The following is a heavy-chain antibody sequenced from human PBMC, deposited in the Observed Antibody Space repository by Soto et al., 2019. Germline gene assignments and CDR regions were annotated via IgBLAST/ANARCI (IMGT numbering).Heavy chain of an antibody. Sequence: GGSLRLSCEASDFTFSSYWMSWVRQAPGKGLEWVANIKQDGSEKYYVDSVKGRFTISRDNAKNSLYLQMNSLRAEDTAVYYCARARYCSGGSCAFDIWGQGTMVTVSS. CDR2: IKQDGSEK. J-gene: IGHJ3*02. CDR3: ARARYCSGGSCAFDI. CDR1: DFTFSSYW. V-gene: IGHV3-7*01. D-gene: IGHD2-15*01.